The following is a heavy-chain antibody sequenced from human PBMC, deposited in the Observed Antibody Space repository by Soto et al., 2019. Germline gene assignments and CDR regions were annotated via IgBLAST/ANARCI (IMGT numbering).Heavy chain of an antibody. CDR1: GYTFTGYY. Sequence: ASVKVSCKASGYTFTGYYMHWVRQAPGQGLEWMGWINPNSGGTNYAQKFQGRVTITADESTSTAYMELSSLRSEDTAVYYCARVPSATALKYYYYYGMDVWGQGTTVTVSS. J-gene: IGHJ6*02. V-gene: IGHV1-2*02. CDR2: INPNSGGT. CDR3: ARVPSATALKYYYYYGMDV. D-gene: IGHD5-12*01.